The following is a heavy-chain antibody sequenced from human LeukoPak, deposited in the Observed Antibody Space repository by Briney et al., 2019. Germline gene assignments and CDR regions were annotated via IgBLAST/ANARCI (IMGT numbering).Heavy chain of an antibody. D-gene: IGHD3-22*01. CDR2: VGIAGDI. CDR1: GFTVSSHD. CDR3: AKDTSGSTSYSYHYGMDV. Sequence: QPGGSLRLSCAASGFTVSSHDIHWVRQPTGKGLEWVSGVGIAGDIYYAGSVKGRFTMSRENAKNSLFLQMNSLRAGDTAVYYCAKDTSGSTSYSYHYGMDVWGQGTTVTVSS. V-gene: IGHV3-13*04. J-gene: IGHJ6*02.